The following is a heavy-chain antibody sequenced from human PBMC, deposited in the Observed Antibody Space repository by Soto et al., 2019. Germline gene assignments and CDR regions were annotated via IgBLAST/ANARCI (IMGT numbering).Heavy chain of an antibody. J-gene: IGHJ3*02. CDR3: ATVTPFIVLMVYAPSLYPNDAFDI. CDR1: GYTLTELS. CDR2: FDSEDGET. D-gene: IGHD2-8*01. Sequence: ASVKVSCKVSGYTLTELSMHWVRQAPGKGLEWMGGFDSEDGETIYAQKFQGRVTMTEDTSTDTAYMEQSSLRSEDTAVYYCATVTPFIVLMVYAPSLYPNDAFDIWGQGTMVTVSS. V-gene: IGHV1-24*01.